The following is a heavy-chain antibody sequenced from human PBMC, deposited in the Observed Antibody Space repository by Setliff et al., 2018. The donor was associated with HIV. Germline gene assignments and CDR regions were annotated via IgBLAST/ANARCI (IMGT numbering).Heavy chain of an antibody. D-gene: IGHD1-26*01. J-gene: IGHJ3*02. Sequence: ASVKVSCKASGYTFTSYGISWVRQAPGQGLEWMGWISAYNGNTNYAQKLQGRVTMTTDTSTSTAYMELRSLRSDDTAVYYCARLHRIVGATTPAFDIWVQGTMVTVSS. CDR3: ARLHRIVGATTPAFDI. CDR1: GYTFTSYG. V-gene: IGHV1-18*01. CDR2: ISAYNGNT.